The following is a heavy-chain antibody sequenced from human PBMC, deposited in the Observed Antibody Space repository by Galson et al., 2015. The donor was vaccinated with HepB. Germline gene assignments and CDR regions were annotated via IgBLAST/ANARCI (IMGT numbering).Heavy chain of an antibody. D-gene: IGHD2-2*01. Sequence: SVKVSCKASGYTFTSYGISWVRQAPGRGLEWMGWISAYNGNTNYAQKLQGRVTMTTDTSTSTAYMELRSLRSDDTAVYYCARDLISVVVVPAADRPADYWGQGTLVTVSS. J-gene: IGHJ4*02. V-gene: IGHV1-18*01. CDR1: GYTFTSYG. CDR3: ARDLISVVVVPAADRPADY. CDR2: ISAYNGNT.